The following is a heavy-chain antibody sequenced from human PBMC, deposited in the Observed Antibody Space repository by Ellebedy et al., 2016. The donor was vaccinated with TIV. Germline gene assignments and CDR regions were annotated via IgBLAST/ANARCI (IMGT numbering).Heavy chain of an antibody. Sequence: GGSLRLSCAASGFTFSNYAMSWVRRSPGKGLDWVSLISGSGEYTYYADSVKGRLTISRDNAKNSLYLQMHSLRAEDTAVYYCVRGNYNYDSWGRGTLVTVSS. V-gene: IGHV3-23*01. D-gene: IGHD5-24*01. J-gene: IGHJ4*02. CDR1: GFTFSNYA. CDR2: ISGSGEYT. CDR3: VRGNYNYDS.